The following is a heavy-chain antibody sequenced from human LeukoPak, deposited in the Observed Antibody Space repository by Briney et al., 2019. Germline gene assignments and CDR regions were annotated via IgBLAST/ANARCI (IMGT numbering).Heavy chain of an antibody. D-gene: IGHD5-18*01. CDR1: GGSISSYY. Sequence: PSETLSLTCTVSGGSISSYYWTWVRQPPGKGREWVGYIFDTGSTNYNPPPTSRGTISVYTSKKKFFLKRSSVTAPQTPVYYCAKLFRANTYTYFSDWGRGTLVTVS. CDR3: AKLFRANTYTYFSD. J-gene: IGHJ4*02. V-gene: IGHV4-59*01. CDR2: IFDTGST.